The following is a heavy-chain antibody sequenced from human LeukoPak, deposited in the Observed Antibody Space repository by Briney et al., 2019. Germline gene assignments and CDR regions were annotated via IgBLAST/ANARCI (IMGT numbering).Heavy chain of an antibody. CDR1: GGTFSSYA. CDR3: ARDHPPLTAMVPYYYYGMDV. V-gene: IGHV1-69*13. D-gene: IGHD5-18*01. CDR2: IIPIFGTA. Sequence: SVKVSCKASGGTFSSYAISWVRQAPGQGLEWMGGIIPIFGTANYAQKFQGRVTTTADESTSTAYMELSSLRSEDTAVYYCARDHPPLTAMVPYYYYGMDVWGQGTTVTVSS. J-gene: IGHJ6*02.